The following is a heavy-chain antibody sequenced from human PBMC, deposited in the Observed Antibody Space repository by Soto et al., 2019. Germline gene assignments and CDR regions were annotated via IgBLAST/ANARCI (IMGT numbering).Heavy chain of an antibody. D-gene: IGHD3-3*01. CDR2: IWYDGSKK. CDR1: GFTFSSFG. Sequence: QVQVVESGGGVVQPGRSLRLSCAASGFTFSSFGMHWVRQAPGKGLEWVSLIWYDGSKKSYGDSVKGRFTISRDYSRNTVYVQRNSLRADHTAVYYCARDASYYSLWSGYYPSRNGMDVRGQGTTVTVSS. V-gene: IGHV3-33*01. CDR3: ARDASYYSLWSGYYPSRNGMDV. J-gene: IGHJ6*02.